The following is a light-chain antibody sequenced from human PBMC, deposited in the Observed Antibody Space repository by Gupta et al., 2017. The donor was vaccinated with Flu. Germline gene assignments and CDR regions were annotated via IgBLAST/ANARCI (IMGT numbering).Light chain of an antibody. J-gene: IGLJ1*01. CDR3: QVWNRTTFV. Sequence: SYALTQPSSVSVSPGQTASITCSADKLGDKYVSWYQFNPGQPPLMVIYHDSKRPSGVPELFSGYNSGNTATLSITENQGRDAADYYCQVWNRTTFVFGGGTKVTVL. CDR2: HDS. CDR1: KLGDKY. V-gene: IGLV3-1*01.